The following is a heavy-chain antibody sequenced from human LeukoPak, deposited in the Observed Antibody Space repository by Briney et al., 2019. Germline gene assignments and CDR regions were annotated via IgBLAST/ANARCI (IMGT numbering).Heavy chain of an antibody. V-gene: IGHV4-4*07. CDR2: IYTSGST. D-gene: IGHD3-3*01. Sequence: SETLSLTCTVSGGSISSYYWSWIRQPAGKGLEWIGRIYTSGSTNYNPSLKSRVTMSVDTSKNQFSLKLSSVTAADTAVYYCARAYDFWSGYQSWFDPWGQGTLVTVSP. CDR3: ARAYDFWSGYQSWFDP. J-gene: IGHJ5*02. CDR1: GGSISSYY.